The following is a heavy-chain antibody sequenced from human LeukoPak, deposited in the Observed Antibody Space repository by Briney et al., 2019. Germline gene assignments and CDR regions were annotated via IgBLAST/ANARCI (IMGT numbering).Heavy chain of an antibody. J-gene: IGHJ4*02. CDR3: ARGEVITFGGVIVIFDY. V-gene: IGHV1-8*01. Sequence: ASVKVSCKASGYTFTSYDINWVRQATGQGLEWMGWMNPNSGNTGYAQKFRGRVTMTRNTSISTAYMELSSLRSEDTAVYYCARGEVITFGGVIVIFDYWGQGTLVTVSS. CDR1: GYTFTSYD. D-gene: IGHD3-16*02. CDR2: MNPNSGNT.